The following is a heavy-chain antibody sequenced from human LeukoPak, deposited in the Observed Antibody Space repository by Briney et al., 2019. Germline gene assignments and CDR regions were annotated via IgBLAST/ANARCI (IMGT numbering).Heavy chain of an antibody. CDR3: ARGQGEADYYDFWSGYLKEYYFDY. J-gene: IGHJ4*02. V-gene: IGHV3-7*01. D-gene: IGHD3-3*01. Sequence: GGSLRLSCAASGFTFSSYWMNWVRQAPGKGLEWVANIKQDGSEKYYVDSVKGRFTISRDNAKNSLYLQMNSLRAEDTAVYYCARGQGEADYYDFWSGYLKEYYFDYWGQGTLVTVSS. CDR1: GFTFSSYW. CDR2: IKQDGSEK.